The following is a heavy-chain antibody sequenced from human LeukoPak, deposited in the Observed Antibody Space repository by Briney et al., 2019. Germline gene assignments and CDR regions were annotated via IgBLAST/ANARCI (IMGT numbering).Heavy chain of an antibody. Sequence: SVRVSCKASGGTFSSYGISWVRQAPGQGLEWMGGIIPLFGTANYPQKFQGRVTITADESTSTAYMELSSLRSEDTAVYYCARGVDFTYWYFDLWGRGTLVTVSS. CDR1: GGTFSSYG. V-gene: IGHV1-69*13. J-gene: IGHJ2*01. D-gene: IGHD3-3*01. CDR2: IIPLFGTA. CDR3: ARGVDFTYWYFDL.